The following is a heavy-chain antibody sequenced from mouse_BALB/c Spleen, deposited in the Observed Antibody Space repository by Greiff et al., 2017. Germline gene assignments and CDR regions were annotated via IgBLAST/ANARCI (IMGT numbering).Heavy chain of an antibody. J-gene: IGHJ4*01. V-gene: IGHV3-2*02. CDR1: GYSITSDYA. CDR3: ARWLRRAMDY. CDR2: ISYSGST. D-gene: IGHD1-2*01. Sequence: EVKLLESGPGLVKPSQSLSLTCTVTGYSITSDYAWNWIRQFPGNKLESMGYISYSGSTSYNPSLKSRISITRDTSKNQFFLQLNSVTTEDTATYYCARWLRRAMDYWGQGTSVTVSS.